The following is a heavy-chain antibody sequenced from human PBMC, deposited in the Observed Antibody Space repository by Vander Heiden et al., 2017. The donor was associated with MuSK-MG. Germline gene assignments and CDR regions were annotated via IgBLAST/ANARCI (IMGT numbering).Heavy chain of an antibody. Sequence: EVLLVESGGGLVQPGRSLRLTCTASGFTFGGYAMSGVRQGPGKGLEWVGFIRSKAYGGTTEYAASVKGRFTISRDDSKSIAYLQMNSLKTEDTAVYYCTRPLGVTALLGYYYYMDVWGQGTTVTVSS. D-gene: IGHD2-21*02. CDR3: TRPLGVTALLGYYYYMDV. J-gene: IGHJ6*03. CDR2: IRSKAYGGTT. V-gene: IGHV3-49*04. CDR1: GFTFGGYA.